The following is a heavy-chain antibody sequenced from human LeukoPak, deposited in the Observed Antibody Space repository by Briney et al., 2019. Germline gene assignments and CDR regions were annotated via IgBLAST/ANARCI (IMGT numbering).Heavy chain of an antibody. CDR3: ATKQWLAPPPDS. D-gene: IGHD6-19*01. CDR1: GFTFSSYS. J-gene: IGHJ4*02. V-gene: IGHV3-48*01. Sequence: GGSLRLSCAASGFTFSSYSMNWVRQAPRKGLEWVSYISSGSSTIYYADSVKGRFTISRDNAKNSLYLQMNSLRAEDTAVYYCATKQWLAPPPDSWGQGTPVTVSS. CDR2: ISSGSSTI.